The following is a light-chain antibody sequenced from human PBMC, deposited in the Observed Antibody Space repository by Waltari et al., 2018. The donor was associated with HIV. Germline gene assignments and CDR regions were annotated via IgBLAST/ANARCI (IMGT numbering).Light chain of an antibody. J-gene: IGLJ3*02. CDR3: GTWDSSVSAGV. CDR1: PSNGGQNY. V-gene: IGLV1-51*01. Sequence: QSVLTQPPSVSAAPGQQVTISCSGSPSNGGQNYLFCHQQFPQTAPQLIIYNNNKRPSGIPDRCSGSKSGTSATLTITGLQTGDEADYYCGTWDSSVSAGVFGGGSKLTVL. CDR2: NNN.